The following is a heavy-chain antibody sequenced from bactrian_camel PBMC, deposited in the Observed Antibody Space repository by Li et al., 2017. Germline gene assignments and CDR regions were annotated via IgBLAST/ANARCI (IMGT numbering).Heavy chain of an antibody. Sequence: VQLVESGGGLVQPGGSLRLSCAASGFTFTSYGMSWVRQAPGKGLEWVSTIDSGDGTTYYADSVNGRFTISRHNAENMVYLQMNSLKTDDTAVYYCVRDRDPFGGTWYFDYWGRGTQVTVS. J-gene: IGHJ4*01. CDR3: VRDRDPFGGTWYFDY. CDR2: IDSGDGTT. D-gene: IGHD6*01. V-gene: IGHV3S40*01. CDR1: GFTFTSYG.